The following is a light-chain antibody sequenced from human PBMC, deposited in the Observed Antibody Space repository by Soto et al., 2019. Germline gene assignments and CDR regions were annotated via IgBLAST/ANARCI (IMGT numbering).Light chain of an antibody. CDR3: KQYFHSPPT. CDR2: WAS. Sequence: DIVMTQSPDSLAVSMGERATINCKSSQTVFFNSNNKNYVVWYQQKPGQPPKLLISWASIRESGVPDRFSGSVSVTDFTLYISSLQAEDVTVYYCKQYFHSPPTFGGATRVEI. V-gene: IGKV4-1*01. J-gene: IGKJ4*01. CDR1: QTVFFNSNNKNY.